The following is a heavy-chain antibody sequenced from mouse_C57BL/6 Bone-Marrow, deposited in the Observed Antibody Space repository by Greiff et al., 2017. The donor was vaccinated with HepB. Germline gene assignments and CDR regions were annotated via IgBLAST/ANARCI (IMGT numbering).Heavy chain of an antibody. J-gene: IGHJ4*01. Sequence: VQLQQSGAELVRPGASVKLSCTASGFNIKDDYMHWVKQRPEQGLEWIGWIDPENGDTEYASKFQGKATITADTSSNTAYLQLSSLTSEDTAVYYCTTDYGRDYAMDYWGQGTSVTGSS. D-gene: IGHD1-1*01. CDR1: GFNIKDDY. CDR3: TTDYGRDYAMDY. V-gene: IGHV14-4*01. CDR2: IDPENGDT.